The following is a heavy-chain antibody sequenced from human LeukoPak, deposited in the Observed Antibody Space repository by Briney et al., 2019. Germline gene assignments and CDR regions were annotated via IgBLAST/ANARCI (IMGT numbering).Heavy chain of an antibody. D-gene: IGHD3-10*01. Sequence: PGGSLRLSCAASGFTFSSYAMHWVRQAPGKGLEWVAVTSYDGSNKYYADSVKGRFTISRDNSKNTLYLQMNSLRAEDTAVYYCAREVVTMVRGYFDYWGQGTLVTVSS. CDR3: AREVVTMVRGYFDY. J-gene: IGHJ4*02. CDR2: TSYDGSNK. V-gene: IGHV3-30-3*01. CDR1: GFTFSSYA.